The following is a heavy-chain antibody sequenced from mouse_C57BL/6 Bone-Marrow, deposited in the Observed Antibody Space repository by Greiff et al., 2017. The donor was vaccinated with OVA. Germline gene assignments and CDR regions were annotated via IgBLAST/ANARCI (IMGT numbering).Heavy chain of an antibody. Sequence: EVQLQQSGAELVRPGASVKLSCTASGFNIKDDYMHWVKQRPEQGLEWIGWIDPENGDTEYASKFQGKATITADTSSNTAYLQLSSLTSEDTSVYSCTGGITTVDYWGQGTTLTVSS. CDR1: GFNIKDDY. V-gene: IGHV14-4*01. CDR3: TGGITTVDY. J-gene: IGHJ2*01. D-gene: IGHD1-1*01. CDR2: IDPENGDT.